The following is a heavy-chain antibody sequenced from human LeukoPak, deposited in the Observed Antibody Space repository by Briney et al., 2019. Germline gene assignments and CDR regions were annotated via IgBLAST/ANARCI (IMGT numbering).Heavy chain of an antibody. V-gene: IGHV1-2*02. CDR3: ARDRKVRITMVRGVIGGMDV. Sequence: ASVKVSCKASGYTFTGYYMHWVRQAPGQGLEWMGWINPNSGGTSYAQKFQGRVTMTRDTSISTAYMELSRLTSDDTAVYYCARDRKVRITMVRGVIGGMDVWGQGTTVTVSS. CDR2: INPNSGGT. D-gene: IGHD3-10*01. CDR1: GYTFTGYY. J-gene: IGHJ6*02.